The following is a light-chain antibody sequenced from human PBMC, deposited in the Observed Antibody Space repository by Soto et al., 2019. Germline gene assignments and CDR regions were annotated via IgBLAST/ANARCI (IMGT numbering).Light chain of an antibody. J-gene: IGKJ5*01. CDR1: QDINNH. CDR3: QQYKSYPVT. CDR2: HAS. Sequence: DIQMTQSPSSLSASVRDRVTITCRASQDINNHLVWYQQKPGKAPKSLISHASNLQSGVPSRFSGSGFGTFYTLTISSLQPEDFAIYYCQQYKSYPVTFGQGTRLEIK. V-gene: IGKV1-16*01.